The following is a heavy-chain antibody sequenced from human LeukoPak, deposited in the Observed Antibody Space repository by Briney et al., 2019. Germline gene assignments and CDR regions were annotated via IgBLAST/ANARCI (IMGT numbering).Heavy chain of an antibody. V-gene: IGHV1-2*02. CDR2: INPNSGGT. CDR3: ARDGDQGPYCSGGSCYSQYYYYYYYMDV. J-gene: IGHJ6*03. Sequence: ASVKVSCKASGYTLTGYYMHWVRQAPGQGLEWMGWINPNSGGTNYAQKFQGRVTMTRDTSISTAYMELSRLRSDDTAVYYCARDGDQGPYCSGGSCYSQYYYYYYYMDVWGKGTTVTVSS. D-gene: IGHD2-15*01. CDR1: GYTLTGYY.